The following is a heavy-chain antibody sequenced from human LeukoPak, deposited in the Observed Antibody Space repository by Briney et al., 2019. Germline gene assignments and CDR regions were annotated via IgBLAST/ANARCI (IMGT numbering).Heavy chain of an antibody. Sequence: PGGSVRLSCAASGFTFSSYSMNWVRQAPGKGLEWVSYISSSSSTIYYADSVKGRFTISRDNAKNSLYLQMNSLRAEDTAVYYCARDHYYGSGSPSFDYWGQGTLVTVSS. V-gene: IGHV3-48*01. CDR3: ARDHYYGSGSPSFDY. CDR2: ISSSSSTI. D-gene: IGHD3-10*01. CDR1: GFTFSSYS. J-gene: IGHJ4*02.